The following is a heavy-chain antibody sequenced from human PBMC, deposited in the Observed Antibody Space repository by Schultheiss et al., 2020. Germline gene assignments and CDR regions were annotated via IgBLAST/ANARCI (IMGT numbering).Heavy chain of an antibody. D-gene: IGHD3-10*01. Sequence: SQTLSLTCTVSGGSVSSGSYYWSWIRQPPGKGLEWIGYIYYSGSTNYNPSLKSRVTISVDTSKNQFSLKLSSVTAADTAVYYCARVTLITMVRGSGFDPWGQGTLVTVYS. CDR3: ARVTLITMVRGSGFDP. CDR2: IYYSGST. V-gene: IGHV4-61*01. J-gene: IGHJ5*02. CDR1: GGSVSSGSYY.